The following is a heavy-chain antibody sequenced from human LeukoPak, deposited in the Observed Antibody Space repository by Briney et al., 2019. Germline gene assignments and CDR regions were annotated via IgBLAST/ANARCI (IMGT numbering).Heavy chain of an antibody. CDR2: IWYDGSNK. CDR1: GFTFSSHG. V-gene: IGHV3-33*01. Sequence: GRSLRLSCAASGFTFSSHGMHWVRQAPGKGLEGVAVIWYDGSNKYYADSVKGRFTISRDNSKNTLYLQMNSLRAEDTAVYYCARDYYDSSGYYTNWGQGTLVTVSS. CDR3: ARDYYDSSGYYTN. D-gene: IGHD3-22*01. J-gene: IGHJ4*02.